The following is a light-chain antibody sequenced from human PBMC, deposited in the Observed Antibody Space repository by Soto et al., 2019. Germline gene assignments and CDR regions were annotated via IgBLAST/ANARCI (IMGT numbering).Light chain of an antibody. CDR1: DSNIGSTA. J-gene: IGLJ1*01. V-gene: IGLV1-44*01. Sequence: QSVLTQPPSVSATPGQGVTLSCSGGDSNIGSTAVNWYQQLPGTAPKLIIYSSNQRPSGVPDRISGSKSGTSASLAISGLQSEDEADYYCAAWDDSLNGYVFGTGTKLTVL. CDR3: AAWDDSLNGYV. CDR2: SSN.